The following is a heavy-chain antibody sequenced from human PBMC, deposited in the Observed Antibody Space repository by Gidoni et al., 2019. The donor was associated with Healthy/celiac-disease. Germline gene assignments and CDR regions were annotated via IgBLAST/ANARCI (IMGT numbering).Heavy chain of an antibody. Sequence: QVQLQQWGAGLLKPSEALSLNCAVYGGSCSGYYWSWSRQPPGKGLEWIGEINHSGITNYNPSLKSRVTLSLDTSKNQFSLKLSSVTAADTAVYYCARRAPYYYYYYMDVWGKGTTVTVSS. CDR1: GGSCSGYY. CDR2: INHSGIT. V-gene: IGHV4-34*02. CDR3: ARRAPYYYYYYMDV. J-gene: IGHJ6*03.